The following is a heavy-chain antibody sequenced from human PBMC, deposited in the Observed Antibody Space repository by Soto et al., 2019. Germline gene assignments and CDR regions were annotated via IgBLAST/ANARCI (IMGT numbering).Heavy chain of an antibody. CDR2: ISSSSSTI. D-gene: IGHD2-21*02. CDR1: GFTFSSYS. CDR3: ARDHPSSGVTAIYFDY. J-gene: IGHJ4*02. V-gene: IGHV3-48*02. Sequence: GGSLRLSCAASGFTFSSYSMNWVRQAPGKGLEWVSYISSSSSTIYYADSVKGRFTISRDNAKNSLYLQMNSLRDEDTAVYYCARDHPSSGVTAIYFDYWGQGTLVTVSS.